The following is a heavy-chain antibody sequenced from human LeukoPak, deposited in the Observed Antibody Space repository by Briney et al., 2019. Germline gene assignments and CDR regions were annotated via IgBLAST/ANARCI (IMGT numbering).Heavy chain of an antibody. Sequence: GGSLRLSCAASGFTFSSYSMNWVRQAPGKGLEWVSSISSSSSYIYYADSVKGRFTISRDNAKNSLYLQMNSLRAEDTAVYYCARDSLGWKAAAVYPLDYWGQGTLVTVSS. CDR2: ISSSSSYI. CDR3: ARDSLGWKAAAVYPLDY. D-gene: IGHD6-13*01. V-gene: IGHV3-21*01. CDR1: GFTFSSYS. J-gene: IGHJ4*02.